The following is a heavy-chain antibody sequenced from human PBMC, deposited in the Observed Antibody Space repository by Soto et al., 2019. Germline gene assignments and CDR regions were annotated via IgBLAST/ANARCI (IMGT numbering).Heavy chain of an antibody. V-gene: IGHV3-48*02. J-gene: IGHJ6*02. Sequence: EVQLVESGGGLVQPGGSLRLSCAASGFTFNNYNMNWVRQAPGKGLEWVSYISSRSGTIYYADSVKGRFTISRDNAKNSLYLQMNSLRDEDTAVYYCARDCGKGYGMDVWGQGTTVTVSS. CDR2: ISSRSGTI. CDR3: ARDCGKGYGMDV. CDR1: GFTFNNYN.